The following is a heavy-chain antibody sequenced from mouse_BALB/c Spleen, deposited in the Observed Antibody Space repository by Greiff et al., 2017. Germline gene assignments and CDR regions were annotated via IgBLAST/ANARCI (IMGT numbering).Heavy chain of an antibody. CDR2: IRNKANGNTT. J-gene: IGHJ3*01. Sequence: EVQLMESGGGLVQPGGSLRLSCATSGFTFTDYYMSWVRQPPGKALEWLGFIRNKANGNTTEYSATVKGRFTISRDNSQSILYLQMNTLRAEDSATYYCARDGDEGFAYWGQGTLVTVSA. CDR3: ARDGDEGFAY. CDR1: GFTFTDYY. V-gene: IGHV7-3*02.